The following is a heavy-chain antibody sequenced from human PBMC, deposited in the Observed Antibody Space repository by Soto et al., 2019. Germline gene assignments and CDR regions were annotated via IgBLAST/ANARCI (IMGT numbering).Heavy chain of an antibody. Sequence: SVEVSCKASGFTFTSSAVQGVRQARGQRLEWIGWIVVGSGNTNYAQKFQERVTITRDMSTSTAYMELSSLRSEDTAVYYCAAAIVGAAASLDYWGQGTLVTVSS. D-gene: IGHD1-26*01. J-gene: IGHJ4*02. CDR2: IVVGSGNT. CDR3: AAAIVGAAASLDY. CDR1: GFTFTSSA. V-gene: IGHV1-58*01.